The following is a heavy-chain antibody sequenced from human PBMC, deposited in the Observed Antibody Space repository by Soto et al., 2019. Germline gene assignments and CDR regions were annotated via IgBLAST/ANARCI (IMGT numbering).Heavy chain of an antibody. J-gene: IGHJ6*02. V-gene: IGHV4-4*02. CDR3: ARANYDILTGYPYYYGMDV. CDR2: IYHSGST. D-gene: IGHD3-9*01. Sequence: SETLSLTCAVSGGSISSSNWWSWVSQPPGKGLKWIGEIYHSGSTNYNPSLKSRVTKSVDKSKNQFSLKLSSVTAADTAVYYCARANYDILTGYPYYYGMDVWGQGTTVT. CDR1: GGSISSSNW.